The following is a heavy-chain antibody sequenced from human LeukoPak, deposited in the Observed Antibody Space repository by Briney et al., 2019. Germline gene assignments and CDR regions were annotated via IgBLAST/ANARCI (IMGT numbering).Heavy chain of an antibody. CDR1: GGTFSSYA. J-gene: IGHJ4*02. CDR3: ARDLNGSGSPRVY. V-gene: IGHV1-69*06. D-gene: IGHD3-10*01. CDR2: IIPIFGTA. Sequence: AASVKVSCKASGGTFSSYAISWVRQAPGQGLEWMGGIIPIFGTANYAQKFQGRVTITADKSTSTAYMELSSLRAEDTAVYYCARDLNGSGSPRVYWGQGTLVTVSS.